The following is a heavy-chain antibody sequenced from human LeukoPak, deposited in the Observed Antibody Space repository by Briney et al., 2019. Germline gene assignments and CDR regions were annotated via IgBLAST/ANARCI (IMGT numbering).Heavy chain of an antibody. CDR3: AGVSFSSGWYRDY. CDR2: IYSGGST. CDR1: GFTDY. Sequence: GGSLSLSCAASGFTDYMTWVRQAPGKGLERVSVIYSGGSTYYAASVKGRFSVSRDNSKNTVYLQMNSLRAEDTAVYYSAGVSFSSGWYRDYWGRGTLVTVSS. J-gene: IGHJ4*02. V-gene: IGHV3-53*01. D-gene: IGHD6-19*01.